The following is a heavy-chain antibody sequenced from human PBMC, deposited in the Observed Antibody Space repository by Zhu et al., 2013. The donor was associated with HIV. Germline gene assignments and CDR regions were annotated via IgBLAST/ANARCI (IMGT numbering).Heavy chain of an antibody. CDR1: GHSFISYH. Sequence: QVQLVQSGAEVKKPGASVKVSCKTSGHSFISYHIHWVRQAPGQGLEWMGEINPTGDGTSFAQKFQDRVSLTRDTSTSTVYMELRRLTSEDTAVYYCARGRIVEPFDYWGQGTLVTVSS. CDR2: INPTGDGT. D-gene: IGHD1-26*01. J-gene: IGHJ4*02. CDR3: ARGRIVEPFDY. V-gene: IGHV1-46*01.